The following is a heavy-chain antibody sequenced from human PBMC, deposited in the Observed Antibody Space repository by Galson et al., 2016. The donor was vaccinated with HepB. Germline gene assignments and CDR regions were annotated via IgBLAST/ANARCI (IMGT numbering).Heavy chain of an antibody. CDR1: GFSFSSYW. V-gene: IGHV3-7*01. J-gene: IGHJ4*02. CDR3: AGEFDRSFQY. D-gene: IGHD3-22*01. CDR2: INHVGGER. Sequence: SLRLSCAASGFSFSSYWMSWVRQAPGKGLKWVANINHVGGERYYVDSVRGRFTISRDDAKNSLFLQMNSLRVDDTAVYYCAGEFDRSFQYWGQGVLVTVSS.